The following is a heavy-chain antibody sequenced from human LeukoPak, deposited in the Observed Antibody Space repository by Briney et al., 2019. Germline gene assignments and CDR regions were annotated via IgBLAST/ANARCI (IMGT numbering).Heavy chain of an antibody. V-gene: IGHV4-59*11. CDR1: GGSFTSHY. D-gene: IGHD3-10*01. J-gene: IGHJ5*02. Sequence: SETLSLTCTVSGGSFTSHYWSWVRQPPGKRLEWIGYIYYSGTTDYNPSLKSRVTISVDTSKNQFSLKLSSVTAADTAVYYCASDVVQYGSGNNWFDPWGQGTLVTVSS. CDR3: ASDVVQYGSGNNWFDP. CDR2: IYYSGTT.